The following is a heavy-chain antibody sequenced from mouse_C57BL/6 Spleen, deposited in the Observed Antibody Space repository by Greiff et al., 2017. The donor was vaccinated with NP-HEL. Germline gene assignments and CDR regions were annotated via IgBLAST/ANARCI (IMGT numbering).Heavy chain of an antibody. CDR1: GYSFTSYY. CDR3: ASDGGSSLFAY. D-gene: IGHD1-1*01. V-gene: IGHV1-66*01. J-gene: IGHJ3*01. Sequence: QVQLQQSGPELVKPGASVKISCKASGYSFTSYYIHWVKQRPGQGLEWIGWIYPGSGNTKYNEKFKGKATLTADTSSSTAYMQLSSLTSEDSAVYYCASDGGSSLFAYWGQGTLVTVSA. CDR2: IYPGSGNT.